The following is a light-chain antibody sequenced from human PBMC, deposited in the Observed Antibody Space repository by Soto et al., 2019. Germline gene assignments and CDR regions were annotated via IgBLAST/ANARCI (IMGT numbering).Light chain of an antibody. J-gene: IGKJ1*01. CDR2: DAS. CDR3: QQYNSYSGT. V-gene: IGKV1-5*01. Sequence: DIQMTQSHSTLSASVGDRVTITCRASQSISSWLAWYQQKPGKAPKLLIYDASSLESGVPSRFSGSGSGTEFTLTISSLQPDGFATYYCQQYNSYSGTFGQGTRWIS. CDR1: QSISSW.